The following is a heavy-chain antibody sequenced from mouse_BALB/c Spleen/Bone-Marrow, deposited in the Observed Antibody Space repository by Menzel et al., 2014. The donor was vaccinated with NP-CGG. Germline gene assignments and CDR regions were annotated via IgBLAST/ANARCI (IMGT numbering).Heavy chain of an antibody. CDR3: ARGSYYEGAMDY. J-gene: IGHJ4*01. V-gene: IGHV2-9*02. D-gene: IGHD1-1*01. Sequence: VKLEESGPGLVAPSQSLSITCTVSGFSLTSYGVHWVRQPPGKVPEWLGVIWAGGSTNYNSALMSRLSISKDNSKSQVFLKMNSLQTDDTAMYYCARGSYYEGAMDYWGQGTSVTVSS. CDR1: GFSLTSYG. CDR2: IWAGGST.